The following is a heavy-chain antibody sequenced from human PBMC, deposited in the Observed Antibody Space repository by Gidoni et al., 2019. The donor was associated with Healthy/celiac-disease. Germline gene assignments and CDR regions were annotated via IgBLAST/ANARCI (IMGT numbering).Heavy chain of an antibody. D-gene: IGHD6-13*01. V-gene: IGHV4-34*01. CDR2: SNHSGSN. CDR1: GGSFSGYY. CDR3: ARARKVAAAGKHTRAFDI. Sequence: QVQLQQWGAGLLKPSENLSLTCAVYGGSFSGYYWSWIRQPPGKGLEWIGESNHSGSNNYNPSLKSRVTISVDTSKNQFSLKLSSVTAADTAVYYCARARKVAAAGKHTRAFDIWGQGTMVTVSS. J-gene: IGHJ3*02.